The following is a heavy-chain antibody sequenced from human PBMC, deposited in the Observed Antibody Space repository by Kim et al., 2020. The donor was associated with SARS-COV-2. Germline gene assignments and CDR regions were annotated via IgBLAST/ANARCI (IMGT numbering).Heavy chain of an antibody. J-gene: IGHJ1*01. CDR1: GFTFSSYA. D-gene: IGHD3-22*01. CDR3: AKDFHYYDSSGYGH. V-gene: IGHV3-23*01. CDR2: ISGSGGST. Sequence: GGSLRLSCAASGFTFSSYAMSWVRQAPGKGLEWVSAISGSGGSTYYADSVKGRFTISRDNSKNTLYLQMNSLRAEDTAVYYCAKDFHYYDSSGYGHWGQGTLVTVSS.